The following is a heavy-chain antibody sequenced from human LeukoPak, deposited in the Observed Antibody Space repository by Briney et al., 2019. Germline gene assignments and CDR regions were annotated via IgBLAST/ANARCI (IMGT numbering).Heavy chain of an antibody. V-gene: IGHV3-48*02. CDR2: ISAGDTTI. CDR1: GFTFSTYS. Sequence: GGSLRLSCVASGFTFSTYSMNWVRRAPGKGLEWLSYISAGDTTIFYVDSVKGRFTISRDNAQNSLNLQMTSLRDEDTAVYFCARSKGRGTVTSDAFDIWGQGTTVTVSS. J-gene: IGHJ3*02. D-gene: IGHD4-17*01. CDR3: ARSKGRGTVTSDAFDI.